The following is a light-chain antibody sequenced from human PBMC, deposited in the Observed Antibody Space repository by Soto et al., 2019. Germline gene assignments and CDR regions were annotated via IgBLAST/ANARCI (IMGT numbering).Light chain of an antibody. CDR1: NVGSKS. CDR3: QVWDTTSDQGV. Sequence: SYELTQPPSVSVAPGQTATVTCGGNNVGSKSVHWYQQKPRQAPVLVVYDDSDRPSGTPERFSGSNSGNTATLTISRVEAGDEADYYCQVWDTTSDQGVFGTGTKVTVL. J-gene: IGLJ1*01. CDR2: DDS. V-gene: IGLV3-21*02.